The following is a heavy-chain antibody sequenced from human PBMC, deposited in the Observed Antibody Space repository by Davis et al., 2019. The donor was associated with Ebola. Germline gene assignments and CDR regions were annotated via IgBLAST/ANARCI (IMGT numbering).Heavy chain of an antibody. V-gene: IGHV5-51*01. J-gene: IGHJ4*02. CDR1: GYSFNTYW. Sequence: PGGSLRLSCKGSGYSFNTYWIAWVRQMPGKGLEWMGIIYPRDSDIRYRPSFEGQVTISVDRSSSTAYLQWSSLKASDSAMYYCARQEALYGSIDNWGQGTLVTVSS. CDR3: ARQEALYGSIDN. CDR2: IYPRDSDI. D-gene: IGHD2/OR15-2a*01.